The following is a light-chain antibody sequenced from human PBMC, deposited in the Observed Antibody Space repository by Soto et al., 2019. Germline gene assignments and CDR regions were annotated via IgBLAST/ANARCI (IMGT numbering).Light chain of an antibody. CDR2: GAS. V-gene: IGKV3-15*01. Sequence: VLTQSPQTLPVSPGERATLSCRASRSVSINLAWYQQKTGQAPRLLIYGASTRATGIPARFSGSGSGTEFTLTISSLQSEDFAVYYCQQYNEWPRAFGQGTKVDIK. CDR3: QQYNEWPRA. J-gene: IGKJ1*01. CDR1: RSVSIN.